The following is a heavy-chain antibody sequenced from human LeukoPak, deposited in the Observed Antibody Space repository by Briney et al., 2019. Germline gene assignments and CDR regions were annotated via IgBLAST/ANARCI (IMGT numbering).Heavy chain of an antibody. V-gene: IGHV3-74*01. CDR3: ASGDCSGGNCYSS. J-gene: IGHJ4*02. CDR2: INSDGRTT. CDR1: GFSLTSYW. D-gene: IGHD2-15*01. Sequence: GGSLRLSCAASGFSLTSYWMHWVRQAPGKGLVWVSRINSDGRTTSYADPVKGRFTISRDNAKNTVYLQMNSLRVEDTAVYYCASGDCSGGNCYSSWGQGTLVTVSS.